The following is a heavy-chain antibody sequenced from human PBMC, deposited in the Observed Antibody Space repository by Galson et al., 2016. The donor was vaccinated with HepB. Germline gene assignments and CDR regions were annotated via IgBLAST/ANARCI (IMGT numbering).Heavy chain of an antibody. J-gene: IGHJ6*02. V-gene: IGHV3-11*06. CDR1: GFTFSDSY. CDR3: ARKGAAAAGYALDV. CDR2: ISSSSSYT. Sequence: SLRLSCAASGFTFSDSYMRWIRQAPGKGLEWVSYISSSSSYTNYADSVKDRFTISRDNAKNSLYLQMSSLRVEDTAVYYCARKGAAAAGYALDVWGQGTTVTVSS. D-gene: IGHD6-13*01.